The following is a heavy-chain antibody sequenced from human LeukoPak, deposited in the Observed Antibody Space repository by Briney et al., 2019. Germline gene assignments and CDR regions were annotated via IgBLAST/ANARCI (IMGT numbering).Heavy chain of an antibody. CDR3: AKDALLMVRGVLD. Sequence: GGSLRLSCVASGFTFSSYGMHWVRQAPGKGLEWVAFIRYDGSNKYYADSVKGRFTISRDNSKNTLYLQMNSLRAEDTAVYYCAKDALLMVRGVLDWGQGTLVTVSS. J-gene: IGHJ4*02. V-gene: IGHV3-30*02. CDR2: IRYDGSNK. CDR1: GFTFSSYG. D-gene: IGHD3-10*01.